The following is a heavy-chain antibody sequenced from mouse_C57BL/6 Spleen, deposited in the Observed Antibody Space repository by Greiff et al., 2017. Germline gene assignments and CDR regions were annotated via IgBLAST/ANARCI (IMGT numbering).Heavy chain of an antibody. Sequence: VQLQQSGAELVRPGASVKLSCTASGFNIKDDYMHWVKQRPEQGLEWIGWIDPENGDTEYASKFQGKATITADTSSNTAYLQLSSLTSEDTAVYYCTTSGTNWGGYWGQGTTLTVSS. CDR2: IDPENGDT. D-gene: IGHD4-1*01. J-gene: IGHJ2*01. CDR1: GFNIKDDY. V-gene: IGHV14-4*01. CDR3: TTSGTNWGGY.